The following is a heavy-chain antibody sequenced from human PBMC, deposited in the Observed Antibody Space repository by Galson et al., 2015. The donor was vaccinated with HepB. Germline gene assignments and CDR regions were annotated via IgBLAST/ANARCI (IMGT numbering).Heavy chain of an antibody. D-gene: IGHD6-19*01. J-gene: IGHJ4*02. CDR2: IKSKTDGGTT. Sequence: SLRLSCAASGFTFSNAWMNWVRQAPGKGLEWVGRIKSKTDGGTTDYAAPVKGRFTISRDDSKNTLYLQMNSLKTEDTAVYYCTTSSQQWLEYAFDYWGQGTLVTVSS. V-gene: IGHV3-15*07. CDR3: TTSSQQWLEYAFDY. CDR1: GFTFSNAW.